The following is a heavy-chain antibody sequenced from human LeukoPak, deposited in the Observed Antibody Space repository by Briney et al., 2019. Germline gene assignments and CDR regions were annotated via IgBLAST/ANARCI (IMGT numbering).Heavy chain of an antibody. D-gene: IGHD3-3*01. V-gene: IGHV4-34*01. J-gene: IGHJ4*02. CDR1: GGSFSGYY. CDR2: INHSGST. Sequence: SETLSLTCAVYGGSFSGYYWSWTRQPPGKGLEWIGEINHSGSTNYNPSLKSRVAISVDTSKNQFSLKLSSVTAADTAVYYCARSSLREWLLHPDFDYWGQGTLVTVSS. CDR3: ARSSLREWLLHPDFDY.